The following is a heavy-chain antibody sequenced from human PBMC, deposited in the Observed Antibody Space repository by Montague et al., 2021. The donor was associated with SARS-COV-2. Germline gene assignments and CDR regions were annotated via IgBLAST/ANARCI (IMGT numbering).Heavy chain of an antibody. V-gene: IGHV4-31*03. CDR3: ARGRRYSSTWYGAFDP. CDR1: RGSISSGGNY. Sequence: TLSLTCTVSRGSISSGGNYWSWIRQHPVKGLEWIGYSYYSGSTYYNPSLKSRVSISVDTSKNQFSLKLSSVTAADTAVYYCARGRRYSSTWYGAFDPWGQGMRVTVSS. D-gene: IGHD6-13*01. CDR2: SYYSGST. J-gene: IGHJ5*02.